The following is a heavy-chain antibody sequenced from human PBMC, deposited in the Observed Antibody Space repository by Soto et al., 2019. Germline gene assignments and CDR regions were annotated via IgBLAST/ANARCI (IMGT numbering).Heavy chain of an antibody. D-gene: IGHD6-13*01. CDR3: TTDRVSQQQLVQQAFDI. CDR2: IKSKTDGGTT. J-gene: IGHJ3*02. V-gene: IGHV3-15*07. CDR1: GFTFSNAW. Sequence: GGSLRLSCAASGFTFSNAWMNWVRQAPGKGLEWVGRIKSKTDGGTTDYAAPVKSRFTISRDDSKNKLYLQMNSLKTEDTAVYYCTTDRVSQQQLVQQAFDIWGQGTMVTVSS.